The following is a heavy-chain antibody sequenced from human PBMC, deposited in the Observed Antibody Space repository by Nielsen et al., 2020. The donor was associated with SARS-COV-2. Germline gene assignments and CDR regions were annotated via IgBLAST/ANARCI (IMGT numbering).Heavy chain of an antibody. CDR2: INWDDDM. V-gene: IGHV2-70*11. CDR1: GSSLSTSRMC. CDR3: GRTQREDYSYYMDV. Sequence: SGPTLVKPTQTLTLTCTFSGSSLSTSRMCVSWIRQPPGMDLDWLARINWDDDMYYSTSLKSRLTISKDTSKNQVVLTLTNMGPVVAASYYCGRTQREDYSYYMDVWGKGTTVTVSS. J-gene: IGHJ6*03.